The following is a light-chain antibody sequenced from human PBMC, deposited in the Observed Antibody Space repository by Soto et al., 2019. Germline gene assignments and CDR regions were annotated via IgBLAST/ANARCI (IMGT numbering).Light chain of an antibody. CDR1: SSDVGGYNY. Sequence: QSVLTQPASVSGSPGQSITISCTGTSSDVGGYNYVSWYQQHPGKAPKLMIYDVSDRPSGVSDRFSGSKSGNTAPLTISGLQAEDEADYYCSSYTSSSTEVFGTGTKLTVL. CDR2: DVS. J-gene: IGLJ1*01. CDR3: SSYTSSSTEV. V-gene: IGLV2-14*01.